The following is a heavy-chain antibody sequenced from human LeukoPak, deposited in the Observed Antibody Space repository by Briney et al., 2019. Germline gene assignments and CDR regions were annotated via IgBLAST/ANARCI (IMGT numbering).Heavy chain of an antibody. CDR1: GFTFSSYE. V-gene: IGHV3-48*03. J-gene: IGHJ6*04. CDR3: ARDRGDYDILTGYYRYYYYGMDV. Sequence: GGSLRLSCAASGFTFSSYEMNWVRQAPGKGLEWVSYISSSGSTIYYADSVKGRFTISRDNAKNSLYLQMNSLRAEDTAAYYCARDRGDYDILTGYYRYYYYGMDVWGKGTTVTVSS. CDR2: ISSSGSTI. D-gene: IGHD3-9*01.